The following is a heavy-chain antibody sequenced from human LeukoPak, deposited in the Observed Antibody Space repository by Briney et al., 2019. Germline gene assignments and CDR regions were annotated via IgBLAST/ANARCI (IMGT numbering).Heavy chain of an antibody. Sequence: GGSLRLSCAASGLTFSSHWMHWVRQAPGKGLVWVSRITNDGSSTTYADSVKGRFTISRDNSKNTLYLQMNSLRAEDTAVYYCARDLTLYDILTGYYTGPTAYDYWGQGTLVTVSS. CDR2: ITNDGSST. J-gene: IGHJ4*02. V-gene: IGHV3-74*01. CDR3: ARDLTLYDILTGYYTGPTAYDY. D-gene: IGHD3-9*01. CDR1: GLTFSSHW.